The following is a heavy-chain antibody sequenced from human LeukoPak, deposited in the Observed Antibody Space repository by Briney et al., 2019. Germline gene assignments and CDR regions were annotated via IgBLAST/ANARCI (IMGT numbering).Heavy chain of an antibody. CDR3: ARDLRGYRYGGYPYFYGMDV. CDR1: GFTFSSHD. Sequence: LSGGSLRLSCAVSGFTFSSHDLHWVRHAAGKGLEWVSTIGTTGDTFYPGSVKGRFTISRESAKNSLYLQMNSLRAGDTAVYYCARDLRGYRYGGYPYFYGMDVWGQGTTVTVSS. CDR2: IGTTGDT. J-gene: IGHJ6*02. V-gene: IGHV3-13*01. D-gene: IGHD5-18*01.